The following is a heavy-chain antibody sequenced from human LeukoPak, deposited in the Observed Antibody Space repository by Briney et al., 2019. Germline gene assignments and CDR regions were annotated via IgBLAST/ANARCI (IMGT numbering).Heavy chain of an antibody. V-gene: IGHV4-38-2*01. CDR3: ARGLTYDFWSGYYSGYFDY. CDR1: GYSISSGYY. J-gene: IGHJ4*02. Sequence: SETLSLTCAISGYSISSGYYWGWIRQPPGKGLEWIGSIYHSGSTYYNPSLKSRVTISVDTSKNQFSLKLSSVTAADTAVYYCARGLTYDFWSGYYSGYFDYWGQGTLVTVSS. CDR2: IYHSGST. D-gene: IGHD3-3*01.